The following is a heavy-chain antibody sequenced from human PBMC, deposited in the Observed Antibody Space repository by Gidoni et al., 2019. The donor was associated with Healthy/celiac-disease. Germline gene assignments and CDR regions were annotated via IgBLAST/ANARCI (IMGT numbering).Heavy chain of an antibody. CDR1: GGSISSYY. V-gene: IGHV4-59*01. Sequence: QVQLQESGPGLVKPSETLSLTCTVSGGSISSYYWSWIRQPPGKGLEWIGYIYYSGSTNYNPYLKSRVTISVDTSKNQFSLKLSSVTAADTAVYYCARLYFPRRSLDYWGQGTLVTVSS. J-gene: IGHJ4*02. CDR3: ARLYFPRRSLDY. D-gene: IGHD3-9*01. CDR2: IYYSGST.